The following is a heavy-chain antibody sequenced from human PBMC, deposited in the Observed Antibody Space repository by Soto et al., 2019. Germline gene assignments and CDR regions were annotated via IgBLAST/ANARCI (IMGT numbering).Heavy chain of an antibody. CDR2: INPSGGST. CDR3: ARVVVGQQLDPHSFEDYYYYGMDV. V-gene: IGHV1-46*01. CDR1: GYTFTSYY. J-gene: IGHJ6*02. Sequence: SVKVSCKASGYTFTSYYMHWVRQAPGQGLEWMGIINPSGGSTSYAQKFQGRVTMTRDTSTSTVYMELSSLRSEDTAVYYCARVVVGQQLDPHSFEDYYYYGMDVWGQGTTVTVSS. D-gene: IGHD6-13*01.